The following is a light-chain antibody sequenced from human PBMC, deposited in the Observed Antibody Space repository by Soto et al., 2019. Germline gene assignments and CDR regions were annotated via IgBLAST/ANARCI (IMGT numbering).Light chain of an antibody. CDR1: SNDVGGYAY. CDR3: CSYTGNTTPV. V-gene: IGLV2-14*01. J-gene: IGLJ3*02. Sequence: QSALTQPASVSGSPGQSITISCTGTSNDVGGYAYVSWYQQYPGKAPKLVISEVSNRPSGVSHRFSGSRSGNTASLTISGLRAEDEADYHCCSYTGNTTPVFGGGTKVTVL. CDR2: EVS.